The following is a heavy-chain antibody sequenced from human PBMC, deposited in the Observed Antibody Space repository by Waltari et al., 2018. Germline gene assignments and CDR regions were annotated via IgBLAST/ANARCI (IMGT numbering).Heavy chain of an antibody. CDR1: GFTVGNNY. V-gene: IGHV3-66*01. J-gene: IGHJ3*01. CDR2: IYSNGDT. CDR3: ATDRSV. Sequence: EVQLVESGGGLVQPGGSLGLSCAASGFTVGNNYMSWVRQTPGKGLEGVSLIYSNGDTLYADSVKGRFTISRDSSKNTLYLQMNSLRAEDTAVYYCATDRSVWGQGTVVTVSS.